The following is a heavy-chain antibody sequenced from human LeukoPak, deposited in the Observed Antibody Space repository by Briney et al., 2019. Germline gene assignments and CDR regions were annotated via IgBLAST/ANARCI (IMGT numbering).Heavy chain of an antibody. CDR3: AKDMGPSMVRGVTSWCFDL. J-gene: IGHJ2*01. D-gene: IGHD3-10*01. CDR2: ISWNSGSI. Sequence: GRSLRLSCAASGFTFDDYAMHWVRQAPGKGLEWVSGISWNSGSIGYADSVKGRFTISRDNAKNSLYLQMNSLRAEDTALYYCAKDMGPSMVRGVTSWCFDLWGRGTLVTVSS. CDR1: GFTFDDYA. V-gene: IGHV3-9*01.